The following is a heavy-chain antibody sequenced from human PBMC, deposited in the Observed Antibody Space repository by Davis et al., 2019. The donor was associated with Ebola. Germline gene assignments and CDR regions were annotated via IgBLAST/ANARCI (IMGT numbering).Heavy chain of an antibody. V-gene: IGHV3-30*18. J-gene: IGHJ4*02. CDR3: AKDPDVEMATIADY. CDR1: GFTFSSYG. Sequence: PGGSLRLSCAASGFTFSSYGMHWVRQAPGKGLEWVAVISYDGSNKYYADSVKGRFTISRDNSKNTLYLQMNSLRAEDTAVYYCAKDPDVEMATIADYWGQGTLVTVSS. CDR2: ISYDGSNK. D-gene: IGHD5-24*01.